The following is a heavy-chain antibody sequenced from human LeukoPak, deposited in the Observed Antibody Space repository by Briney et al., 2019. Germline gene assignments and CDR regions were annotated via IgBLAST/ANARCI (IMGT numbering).Heavy chain of an antibody. CDR1: GGTFSSYA. V-gene: IGHV1-69*13. CDR3: ARESGSHCSSTSCYTGGWFDP. Sequence: SVKVSCKASGGTFSSYAISWVRQAPGQGLEWMGGIIPIFGTANYAQKFQGRVTITADESTSTAYMELSSLRSEDTAVYYCARESGSHCSSTSCYTGGWFDPWGQGTLVTVSS. CDR2: IIPIFGTA. J-gene: IGHJ5*02. D-gene: IGHD2-2*02.